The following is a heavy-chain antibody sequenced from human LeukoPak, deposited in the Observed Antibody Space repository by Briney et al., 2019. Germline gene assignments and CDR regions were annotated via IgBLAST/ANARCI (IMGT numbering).Heavy chain of an antibody. J-gene: IGHJ6*02. D-gene: IGHD3-10*01. V-gene: IGHV4-39*01. Sequence: SETLSLTCIVSGGSISRSAYYWGWLRQPPGKGLEWIGSISDSGSTYYSPSLKSRVTISVDTSKNQFSLKLRLVTAADTAVYYCARQDIWFGELVVWGQGTTVTVS. CDR2: ISDSGST. CDR1: GGSISRSAYY. CDR3: ARQDIWFGELVV.